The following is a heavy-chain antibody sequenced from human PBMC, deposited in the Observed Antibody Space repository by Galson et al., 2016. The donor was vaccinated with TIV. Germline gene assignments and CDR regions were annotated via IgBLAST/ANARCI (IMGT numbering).Heavy chain of an antibody. D-gene: IGHD2-15*01. CDR1: GGPMYSGNYH. CDR3: ARACRAALSGGSCLSAVDV. Sequence: TLSLTCTVSGGPMYSGNYHWTWIRQPAGKGLEWIGRIYASGSTTYNAFLKRRVTMSVDTSKNQFSLNLNSVTAADTAVYYCARACRAALSGGSCLSAVDVWGQGTTVIVSS. V-gene: IGHV4-61*02. J-gene: IGHJ6*02. CDR2: IYASGST.